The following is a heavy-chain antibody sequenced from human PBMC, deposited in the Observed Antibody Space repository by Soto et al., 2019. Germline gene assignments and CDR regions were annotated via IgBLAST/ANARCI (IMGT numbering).Heavy chain of an antibody. Sequence: SETLSLTCAVSVGSISSYYWTWIRQPPGKGLEWIGYIYYSGSTYYNPSLKSRVTISVDTSKNQFSLRLNSVTAADTAVYYCARRAVTTISYDGMDFWGQGSTVTVSS. CDR1: VGSISSYY. J-gene: IGHJ6*02. V-gene: IGHV4-59*01. CDR3: ARRAVTTISYDGMDF. CDR2: IYYSGST. D-gene: IGHD4-17*01.